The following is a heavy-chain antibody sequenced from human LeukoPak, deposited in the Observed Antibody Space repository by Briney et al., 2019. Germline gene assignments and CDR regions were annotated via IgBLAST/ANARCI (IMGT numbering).Heavy chain of an antibody. CDR3: AREGGDSFDY. V-gene: IGHV3-7*01. D-gene: IGHD3-16*01. CDR1: GFTFSSFW. Sequence: GGSLRLSCAASGFTFSSFWMSWVRKAPGGGVEGVANIKQGGSEKYYVASVKGRFTISRDNAKNSPYLQMNSLRAEDTAVYYCAREGGDSFDYWGQGTLVTVSS. J-gene: IGHJ4*02. CDR2: IKQGGSEK.